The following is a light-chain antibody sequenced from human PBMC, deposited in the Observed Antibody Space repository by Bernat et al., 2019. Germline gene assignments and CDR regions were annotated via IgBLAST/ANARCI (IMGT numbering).Light chain of an antibody. CDR3: LQHNSYPRT. Sequence: DIQMTQSPSSLSASVGDRVTITCRARQGIKNDLAWYQQKPGKAPKRLIHTASRLQGGVPSRFSGSGSGTEFTLTISSLQPEDFGTYYCLQHNSYPRTFGQGTKVEIK. V-gene: IGKV1-17*01. CDR1: QGIKND. CDR2: TAS. J-gene: IGKJ1*01.